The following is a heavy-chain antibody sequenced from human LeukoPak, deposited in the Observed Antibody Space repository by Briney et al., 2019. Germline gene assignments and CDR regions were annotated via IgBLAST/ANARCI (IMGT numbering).Heavy chain of an antibody. J-gene: IGHJ4*02. Sequence: ASVKVSCKASGYTFTSYGINWVRQAPGQGLEWMGWTSAYSGNTGYPQNLQGRVTMTTDTSTTTAHMELRSLRSDDTAVYYCARAAGYSYSYGNFDYWGQGTLVTVSS. V-gene: IGHV1-18*01. CDR1: GYTFTSYG. CDR2: TSAYSGNT. CDR3: ARAAGYSYSYGNFDY. D-gene: IGHD5-18*01.